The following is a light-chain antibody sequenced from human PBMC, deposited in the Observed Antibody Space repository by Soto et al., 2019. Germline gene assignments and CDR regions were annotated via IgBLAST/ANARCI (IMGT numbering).Light chain of an antibody. Sequence: QSALTQPPSASGSPGQSVAISCTGTSSDVGNYNYVAWYQHHPVKAPKLMIYEVTKRPSGVPDRFSGSKSGNTASLNVSGLQAEDEADHYCTSSAGTNTLIFGGGTKVTVL. J-gene: IGLJ2*01. CDR3: TSSAGTNTLI. CDR2: EVT. V-gene: IGLV2-8*01. CDR1: SSDVGNYNY.